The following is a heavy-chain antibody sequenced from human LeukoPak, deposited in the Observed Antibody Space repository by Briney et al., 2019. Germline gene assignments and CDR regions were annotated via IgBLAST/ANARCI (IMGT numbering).Heavy chain of an antibody. CDR3: ARSYYYDSSGYSFVIDAFDI. Sequence: ASVKVSCKAFGGDFSNYAISWVRQAPGQGLEWMGGIIPVFGTTNYAQNFQGRVTITADESTSTGYMELSSLRSEDTAVYYCARSYYYDSSGYSFVIDAFDIWGQGTMVTVSS. D-gene: IGHD3-22*01. CDR1: GGDFSNYA. J-gene: IGHJ3*02. CDR2: IIPVFGTT. V-gene: IGHV1-69*13.